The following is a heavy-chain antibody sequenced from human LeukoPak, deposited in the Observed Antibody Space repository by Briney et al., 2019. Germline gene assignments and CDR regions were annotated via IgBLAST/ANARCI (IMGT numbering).Heavy chain of an antibody. CDR3: ARCRYSDAWSCDH. J-gene: IGHJ5*02. CDR1: GYTFTSYT. CDR2: INTGNGNT. D-gene: IGHD5-18*01. Sequence: ASVKVSCKASGYTFTSYTIHWVRQAPGQRLEWMGWINTGNGNTEYSQKFQGRVTVTTDTSASTAYMELSSLRSEHTAVYYCARCRYSDAWSCDHCGQGTLVTVSS. V-gene: IGHV1-3*04.